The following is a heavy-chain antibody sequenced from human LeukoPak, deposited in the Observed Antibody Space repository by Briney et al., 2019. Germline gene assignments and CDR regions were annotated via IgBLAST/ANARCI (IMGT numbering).Heavy chain of an antibody. J-gene: IGHJ4*02. V-gene: IGHV1-69*05. CDR1: GGTLSSYA. D-gene: IGHD1-26*01. CDR2: IIPIFGTA. Sequence: GASVKVSCKASGGTLSSYAISWVRPAPGQGLEWMGGIIPIFGTANYAQKFQGRVTITTDESTSTAYMELSSLRSEDTAVYYCARDSASGSYYFDYWGQGTLVTVSS. CDR3: ARDSASGSYYFDY.